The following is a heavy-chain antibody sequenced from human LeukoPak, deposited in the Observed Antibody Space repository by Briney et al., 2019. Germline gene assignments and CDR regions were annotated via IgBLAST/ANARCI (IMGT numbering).Heavy chain of an antibody. CDR1: GYTFTGYY. Sequence: ASVNVSCKASGYTFTGYYMHWVRQAPGQGLEWMGWINPNSGGTNYAQKFQGRVTMTRDTSISTAYMELSRLRSDDTAVYYCARVPRWLQLKYYFDYWGQGTLVTVSS. J-gene: IGHJ4*02. D-gene: IGHD5-12*01. CDR3: ARVPRWLQLKYYFDY. V-gene: IGHV1-2*02. CDR2: INPNSGGT.